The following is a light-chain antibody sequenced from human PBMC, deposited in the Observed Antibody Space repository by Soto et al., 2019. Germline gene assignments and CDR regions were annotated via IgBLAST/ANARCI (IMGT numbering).Light chain of an antibody. CDR3: HQFGSSPPRT. J-gene: IGKJ1*01. CDR1: QSVTSSS. CDR2: GTS. V-gene: IGKV3-20*01. Sequence: EVVLTQSPGTLSLSPGERATLSCRASQSVTSSSLAWYQQKSGQAPRLLIYGTSNRATGIPDRFSGSGPGTEFTLTISRLEPEDFAVYYCHQFGSSPPRTFGQGTKVEIK.